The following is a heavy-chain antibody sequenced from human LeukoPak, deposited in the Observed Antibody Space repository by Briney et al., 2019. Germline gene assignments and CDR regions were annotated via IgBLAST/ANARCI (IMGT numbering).Heavy chain of an antibody. Sequence: GGTLRLSCAASGFTFSSYGMSWVRQAPGKGLEWVSVISGSGGRTYYADSVKGRFTISRDNSKNTLYLQMNSLRAEDTAVYYCAKGGYGVYYYMDVWGKGTTVTVSS. D-gene: IGHD5-12*01. CDR3: AKGGYGVYYYMDV. J-gene: IGHJ6*03. CDR1: GFTFSSYG. V-gene: IGHV3-23*01. CDR2: ISGSGGRT.